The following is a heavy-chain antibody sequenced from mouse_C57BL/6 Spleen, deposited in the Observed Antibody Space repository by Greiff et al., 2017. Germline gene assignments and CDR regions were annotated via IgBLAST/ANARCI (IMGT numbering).Heavy chain of an antibody. J-gene: IGHJ2*01. Sequence: VQLHQSGAELARPGASVKMSCKASGYTFTSYTMHWVKQRPGQGLEWIGYINPSSGYTKYNQKFKDKATLTADKSSSTAYMQLSSLTSEDSAVYYCARAFDGYYPFWGQGTTLTVSS. CDR1: GYTFTSYT. CDR2: INPSSGYT. D-gene: IGHD2-3*01. V-gene: IGHV1-4*01. CDR3: ARAFDGYYPF.